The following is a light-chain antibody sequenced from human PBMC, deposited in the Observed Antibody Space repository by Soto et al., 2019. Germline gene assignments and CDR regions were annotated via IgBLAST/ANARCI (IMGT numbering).Light chain of an antibody. CDR2: GSS. CDR3: QQYNNWWT. J-gene: IGKJ1*01. Sequence: EIVLTQSPATLSVSPGESATLSCSASHSVSTNLVWYQQKPGQAARLLMYGSSTRATGVAGRFSGTGSGTEFTLTISSLQSEDSAVYYCQQYNNWWTFGQGTKVEIK. CDR1: HSVSTN. V-gene: IGKV3-15*01.